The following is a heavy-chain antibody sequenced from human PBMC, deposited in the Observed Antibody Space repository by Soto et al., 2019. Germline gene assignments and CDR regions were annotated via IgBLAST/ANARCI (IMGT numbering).Heavy chain of an antibody. CDR2: INAGNGNT. D-gene: IGHD1-26*01. CDR3: ARDRLIVGATLPDY. J-gene: IGHJ4*02. CDR1: GYTFTSHA. Sequence: GASVKVSCKASGYTFTSHAMHWVRQAPGQGLEWMGWINAGNGNTKYSQKFQGRVTITRDTSASTAYMELSSLRSEDTAVYYCARDRLIVGATLPDYWGQGTLVTVSS. V-gene: IGHV1-3*01.